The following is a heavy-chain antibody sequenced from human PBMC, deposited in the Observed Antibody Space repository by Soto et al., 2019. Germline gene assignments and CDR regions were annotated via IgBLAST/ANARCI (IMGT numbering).Heavy chain of an antibody. CDR3: ARGTFFGGGFFAY. D-gene: IGHD3-3*01. V-gene: IGHV1-69*01. Sequence: QVQLVQSGAEVKKPGSSVKVSCKASGGTFSSYAISWVRQAPGQGLEWMGGIIPIFGTANYAQKFQGRVTIPADEPTSPAYVGLSSVSSEDTAVYYCARGTFFGGGFFAYGGQGPWVTVSS. CDR2: IIPIFGTA. CDR1: GGTFSSYA. J-gene: IGHJ4*02.